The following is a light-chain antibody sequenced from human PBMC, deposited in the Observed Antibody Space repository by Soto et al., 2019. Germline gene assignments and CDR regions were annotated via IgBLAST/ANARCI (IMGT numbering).Light chain of an antibody. Sequence: QSVLTQPPSVSGAPGQTVTISCSGSSSNIGAPFDVYWYRHLPGTAPKLLIYGNTNRPSGVPDRFSGSKSGTSASLAITGLQAEDEAVYYCQSYDSSLSSVIFGGGTKLTVL. CDR1: SSNIGAPFD. J-gene: IGLJ2*01. V-gene: IGLV1-40*01. CDR2: GNT. CDR3: QSYDSSLSSVI.